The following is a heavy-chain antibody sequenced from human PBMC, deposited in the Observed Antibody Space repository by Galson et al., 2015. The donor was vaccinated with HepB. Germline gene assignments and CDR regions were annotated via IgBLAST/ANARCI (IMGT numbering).Heavy chain of an antibody. J-gene: IGHJ4*02. CDR1: GGSFSGYY. CDR3: ARGETAMVTYRFDY. V-gene: IGHV4-34*01. CDR2: INHSGST. D-gene: IGHD5-18*01. Sequence: SETLSLTCAVYGGSFSGYYWSWIRQPPGKGLEWIGEINHSGSTNYNPSLKSRVTISVDTSKNQFSLKLSSVTAADTAVYYCARGETAMVTYRFDYWGQGTLVTVSS.